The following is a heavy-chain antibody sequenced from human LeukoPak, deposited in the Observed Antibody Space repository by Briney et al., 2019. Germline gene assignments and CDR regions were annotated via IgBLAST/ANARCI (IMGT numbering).Heavy chain of an antibody. CDR2: IYYSGST. CDR1: GGSISSYY. Sequence: SETLSLTCTVSGGSISSYYWSWIRQPPGKGPEWIGYIYYSGSTNYNPSLKSRVTISVDTSKNQFSLKLSSVTAADTAVYYCARSGYHSSGWSNWFDPWGQGTLVTVSS. D-gene: IGHD6-19*01. V-gene: IGHV4-59*01. J-gene: IGHJ5*02. CDR3: ARSGYHSSGWSNWFDP.